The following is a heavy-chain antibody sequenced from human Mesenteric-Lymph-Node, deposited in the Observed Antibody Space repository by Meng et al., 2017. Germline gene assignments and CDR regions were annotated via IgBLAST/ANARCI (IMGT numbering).Heavy chain of an antibody. Sequence: GESLKISCAASGFTVSSNYMSWVRQAPGKGLEWVSVIYSGGSTYYADSVKGRFTISRDNSKNTLYLQMNSLRAEDTAVYYCVRGEGLGALAGRYWGQGTLVTVSS. V-gene: IGHV3-66*01. D-gene: IGHD6-19*01. J-gene: IGHJ4*02. CDR3: VRGEGLGALAGRY. CDR1: GFTVSSNY. CDR2: IYSGGST.